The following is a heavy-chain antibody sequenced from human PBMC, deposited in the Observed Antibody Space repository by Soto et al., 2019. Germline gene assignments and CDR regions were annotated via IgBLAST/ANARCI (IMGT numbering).Heavy chain of an antibody. D-gene: IGHD3-10*01. Sequence: GGSLRLSCAASGFTFSSYAMHWVRQAPGKGLEWVAVISYDGSNKYYADSVKGRFTISRDNSKNTLYLQMNSLRAEDTAVYYCARDPYGSGSYYRLGYFDYWGQGTLVTVSS. J-gene: IGHJ4*02. CDR2: ISYDGSNK. V-gene: IGHV3-30-3*01. CDR3: ARDPYGSGSYYRLGYFDY. CDR1: GFTFSSYA.